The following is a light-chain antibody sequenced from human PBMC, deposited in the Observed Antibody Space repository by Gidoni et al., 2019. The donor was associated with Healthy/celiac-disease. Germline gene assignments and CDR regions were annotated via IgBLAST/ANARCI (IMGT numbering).Light chain of an antibody. J-gene: IGKJ1*01. V-gene: IGKV3-20*01. CDR1: QSVSSSY. CDR3: QQYGSSPWT. CDR2: GAS. Sequence: DIVLTQSPGTLSLSPGERATLSCRASQSVSSSYLAWYQQKPGQAPRLLIYGASSRAPGIPDRFSGSGSGTDFTLTISRLEPEDFAVYYCQQYGSSPWTFGQXTKVEIK.